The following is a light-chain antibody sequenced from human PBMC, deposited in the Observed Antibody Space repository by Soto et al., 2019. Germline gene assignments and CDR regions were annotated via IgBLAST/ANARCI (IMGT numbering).Light chain of an antibody. Sequence: DIQMTQSPSTLSASVGDRVTITFRASQSIGSWLAWYQQKPGKAPKLLIYKASSLESGVPSRFSGSGSGTAFTLTISSLQPDDFASYYCQQYASYSPWTFGQGTKVEIK. CDR1: QSIGSW. CDR2: KAS. V-gene: IGKV1-5*03. J-gene: IGKJ1*01. CDR3: QQYASYSPWT.